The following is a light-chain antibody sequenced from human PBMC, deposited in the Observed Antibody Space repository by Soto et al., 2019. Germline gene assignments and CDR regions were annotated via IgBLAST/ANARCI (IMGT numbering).Light chain of an antibody. CDR2: EAI. V-gene: IGLV2-23*01. Sequence: QSVLTQSPSVSAAPGQKVTISCSGTSSNIGGYNVVSWYQQHPGKAPKVIIYEAIKRPSGVSNRFSGSISGTTASLTISGLQADDEADYYCCSYVGATTYVFGSGTKLTVL. CDR3: CSYVGATTYV. J-gene: IGLJ1*01. CDR1: SSNIGGYNV.